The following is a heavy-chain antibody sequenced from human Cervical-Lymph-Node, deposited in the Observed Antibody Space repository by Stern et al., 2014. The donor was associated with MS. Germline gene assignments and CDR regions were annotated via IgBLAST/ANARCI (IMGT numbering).Heavy chain of an antibody. D-gene: IGHD6-19*01. Sequence: QVQLVESGGGLVKPGGSLRLSCAASGFSFSDYYMSWIRQAPGKGLEWVTYISGSTSYTKYAYSVKGRFTISRDNTKNSLYLQMNSLSAEDTAVYYCARGYSSGWYAGSDYWGQGSLVTVSS. V-gene: IGHV3-11*06. CDR2: ISGSTSYT. CDR3: ARGYSSGWYAGSDY. CDR1: GFSFSDYY. J-gene: IGHJ4*02.